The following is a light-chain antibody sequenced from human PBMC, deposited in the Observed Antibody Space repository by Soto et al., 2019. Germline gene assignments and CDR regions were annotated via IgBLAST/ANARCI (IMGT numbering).Light chain of an antibody. V-gene: IGKV4-1*01. CDR3: QQYYSPWT. Sequence: DIVMTQSPDSLAVSLGERATINCKSSQSVLYSSNNKNYLAWYQQKPGQPPKLLIYWASTRESGVPDRFSGSGSGTDFTLTIISLQAEDVAVYYCQQYYSPWTFGQGTTVELK. CDR1: QSVLYSSNNKNY. J-gene: IGKJ1*01. CDR2: WAS.